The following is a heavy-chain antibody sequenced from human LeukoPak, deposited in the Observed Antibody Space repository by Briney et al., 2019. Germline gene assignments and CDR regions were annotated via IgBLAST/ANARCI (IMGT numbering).Heavy chain of an antibody. D-gene: IGHD3-9*01. V-gene: IGHV3-66*01. J-gene: IGHJ4*02. CDR3: ARDPADYDNLTGYYKTRYFDY. Sequence: GGSLRLSCAASGFTVSRYYMSWVRQAPGKGLEWVSFICSGGRTCYADSVKGRFITSRGNYKNTLYFQLNSRRSDETTVYYCARDPADYDNLTGYYKTRYFDYWGQGTLVTVSS. CDR2: ICSGGRT. CDR1: GFTVSRYY.